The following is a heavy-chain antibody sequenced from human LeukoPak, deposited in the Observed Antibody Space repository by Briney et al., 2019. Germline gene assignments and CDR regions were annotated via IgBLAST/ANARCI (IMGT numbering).Heavy chain of an antibody. CDR2: ISGSGGST. D-gene: IGHD2/OR15-2a*01. CDR3: ARDPSMPDY. Sequence: GGSLRLSCAASGFTFSSYAMSWVRQAPGKGLEWVSAISGSGGSTYYADSVKGRFTISGDNAKNSLYLQMNSLRAEDTAVYYCARDPSMPDYWGQGTLVTVSS. CDR1: GFTFSSYA. V-gene: IGHV3-23*01. J-gene: IGHJ4*02.